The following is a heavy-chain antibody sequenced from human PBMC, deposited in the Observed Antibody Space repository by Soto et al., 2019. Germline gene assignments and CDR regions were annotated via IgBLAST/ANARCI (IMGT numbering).Heavy chain of an antibody. CDR3: AKDTVGGYSFWSGYYSDGLDV. CDR2: ISGSADGT. Sequence: GGSLRLSCVGSGFTFDGYAISWVRQAPGERLQWIAAISGSADGTDYAHSVRGRFTISRDNAKKTVHLQMDNLRVEDTAVYFCAKDTVGGYSFWSGYYSDGLDVWGQGTLVTVSS. J-gene: IGHJ3*01. CDR1: GFTFDGYA. D-gene: IGHD3-3*01. V-gene: IGHV3-23*01.